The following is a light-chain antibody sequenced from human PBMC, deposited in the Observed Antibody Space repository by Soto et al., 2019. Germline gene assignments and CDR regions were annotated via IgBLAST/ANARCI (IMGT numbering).Light chain of an antibody. CDR3: TSYTTTSTYV. J-gene: IGLJ1*01. Sequence: QSVLTQPASVSGSPGQSITISCTGTSSDVGGYNYVSWYQQHPGKAPKLMIYDVSNRPSGASHRFSASKSGNTASLTISGLQADDEADYYCTSYTTTSTYVFGTGTKVTVL. V-gene: IGLV2-14*01. CDR2: DVS. CDR1: SSDVGGYNY.